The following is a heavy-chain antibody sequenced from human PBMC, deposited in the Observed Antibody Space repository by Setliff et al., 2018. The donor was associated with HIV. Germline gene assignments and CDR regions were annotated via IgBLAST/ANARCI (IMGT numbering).Heavy chain of an antibody. J-gene: IGHJ4*02. CDR1: GYSFVDFL. CDR3: VRYIGAAAGYIDH. D-gene: IGHD6-25*01. V-gene: IGHV5-51*01. CDR2: IYPGDYDS. Sequence: PGESLKISCHLSGYSFVDFLIGWVRQMPGKGLEWVGFIYPGDYDSRYSPSFRGQVTISADKSTTTAYLDWASLKASDTAMYYCVRYIGAAAGYIDHWGQGTLVTVSS.